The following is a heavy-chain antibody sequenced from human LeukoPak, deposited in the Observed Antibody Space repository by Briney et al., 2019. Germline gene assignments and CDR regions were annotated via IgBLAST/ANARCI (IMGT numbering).Heavy chain of an antibody. CDR2: ISSTGSTI. CDR3: ARGMLAYMFDY. J-gene: IGHJ4*02. D-gene: IGHD1-1*01. CDR1: GFSFSSYE. V-gene: IGHV3-48*03. Sequence: GGSLRLSCAASGFSFSSYEMNWVRQAPGKGLEWVSYISSTGSTIYYADSVRGRFTISRDNAKNSLNLQMNSLRAEDTAVYYCARGMLAYMFDYWGQGTLVTVFS.